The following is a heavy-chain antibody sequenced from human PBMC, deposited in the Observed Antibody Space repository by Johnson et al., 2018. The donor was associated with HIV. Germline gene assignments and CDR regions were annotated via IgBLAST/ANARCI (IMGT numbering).Heavy chain of an antibody. V-gene: IGHV3-30*14. Sequence: QVQLVESGGGVVQPGRSLRLSCAASGFTFSSYAMHWVRQAPGKGLEWVAVISYDGSNKYYADSVKGRFTISRDNSKNFLSLQMNSLRPEDTAVYYCARDGRDLVTRGSFDVWGQGTVVTVSS. J-gene: IGHJ3*01. D-gene: IGHD5-18*01. CDR2: ISYDGSNK. CDR1: GFTFSSYA. CDR3: ARDGRDLVTRGSFDV.